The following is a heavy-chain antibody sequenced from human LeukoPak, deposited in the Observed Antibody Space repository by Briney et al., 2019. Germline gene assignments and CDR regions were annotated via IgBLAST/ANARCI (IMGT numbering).Heavy chain of an antibody. CDR3: AREDLVDTAMVSSHYYMDV. D-gene: IGHD5-18*01. Sequence: SETLSLTCAVYGGSFSGYYWSRIRQPPGKGLEWIGEINHSGSTNYNPSLKSRVTISLDTSKNQFSLKVSSVTAADTAIYYCAREDLVDTAMVSSHYYMDVWGKGTTVTVSS. V-gene: IGHV4-34*01. CDR1: GGSFSGYY. CDR2: INHSGST. J-gene: IGHJ6*03.